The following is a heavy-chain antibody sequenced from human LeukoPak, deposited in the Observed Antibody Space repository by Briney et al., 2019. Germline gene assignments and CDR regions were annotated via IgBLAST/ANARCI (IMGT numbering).Heavy chain of an antibody. CDR1: GYSIGSAYF. CDR3: ARRQDDYGQYFDY. Sequence: SETLFLTCAVSGYSIGSAYFWGWIRQPPGQGLEWIGTIYHTGITQYNPSLEGRVSISLDTSKNRFSLKLSSVTAADTAVYYCARRQDDYGQYFDYWGQGTLVTVSS. D-gene: IGHD4-17*01. CDR2: IYHTGIT. V-gene: IGHV4-38-2*01. J-gene: IGHJ4*02.